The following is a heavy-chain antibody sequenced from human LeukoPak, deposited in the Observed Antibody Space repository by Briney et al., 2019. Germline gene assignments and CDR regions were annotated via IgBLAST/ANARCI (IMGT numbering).Heavy chain of an antibody. V-gene: IGHV1-69*13. CDR3: ARLAAPQSPNFDY. D-gene: IGHD6-13*01. CDR1: GGTFSSHA. J-gene: IGHJ4*02. CDR2: IIPIFGTA. Sequence: ASVKVSCKASGGTFSSHAISWVRQAPGQGLEWMGGIIPIFGTANYAQKFQGRVTITADESTSTAYMELSSLRSEDTAVYYCARLAAPQSPNFDYWGQGTLVTVSS.